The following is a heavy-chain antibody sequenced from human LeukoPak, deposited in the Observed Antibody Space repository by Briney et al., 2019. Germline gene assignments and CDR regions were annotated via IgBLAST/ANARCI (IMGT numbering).Heavy chain of an antibody. CDR1: GFTFSTYS. V-gene: IGHV3-48*04. D-gene: IGHD5-12*01. J-gene: IGHJ4*02. CDR2: ITSSSTAI. CDR3: ARDNRGYDY. Sequence: GGSLRLSCAASGFTFSTYSMNWVRQAPGKGLEWISYITSSSTAIYYTDSVKGRFTVSRDNAKNSLYLQMNSLRAEDTAVYYCARDNRGYDYWGQGTLVTVSS.